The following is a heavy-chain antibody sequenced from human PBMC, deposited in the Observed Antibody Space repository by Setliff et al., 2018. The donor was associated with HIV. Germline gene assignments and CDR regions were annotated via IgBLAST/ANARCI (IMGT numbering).Heavy chain of an antibody. CDR2: IYHSGIT. CDR3: ARLGYSGSLVGAFDI. CDR1: GGSISSSNYY. J-gene: IGHJ3*02. V-gene: IGHV4-39*07. D-gene: IGHD1-26*01. Sequence: PSETLSLTCTVSGGSISSSNYYWGWIRQSPGKGLEWIGSIYHSGITYYNSSLKSRVTISVDTSKNQFSLNLTSVTAADTAVYYCARLGYSGSLVGAFDIWGQGTMVTVSS.